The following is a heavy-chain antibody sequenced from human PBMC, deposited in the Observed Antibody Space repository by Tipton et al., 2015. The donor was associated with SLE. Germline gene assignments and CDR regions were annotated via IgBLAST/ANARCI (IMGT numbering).Heavy chain of an antibody. CDR3: AKVWGYDWADYFDY. Sequence: SLRLSCAASGFTFSSYAMHWVRQAPGKGLEWVAVISYDGSNKYYADSVKGRFTISRDNSKNTLYLQMNSLRAEDTAVYYCAKVWGYDWADYFDYWGQGTLVTVSS. CDR1: GFTFSSYA. V-gene: IGHV3-30*04. D-gene: IGHD5-12*01. CDR2: ISYDGSNK. J-gene: IGHJ4*02.